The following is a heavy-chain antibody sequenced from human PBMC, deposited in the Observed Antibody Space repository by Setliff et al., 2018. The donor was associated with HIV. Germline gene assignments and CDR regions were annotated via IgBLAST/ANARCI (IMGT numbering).Heavy chain of an antibody. CDR3: ARTKGWLQFFDH. CDR2: IYNTGST. V-gene: IGHV4-31*03. CDR1: GGSISSGGFY. Sequence: SETLSLTCTVTGGSISSGGFYWTWIRQHQGKGLEWIGYIYNTGSTYHSPSLESRVTISIDTSKNHFSLTLTSLTAADTAVYYCARTKGWLQFFDHWGQGPRVTVSS. J-gene: IGHJ5*02. D-gene: IGHD5-12*01.